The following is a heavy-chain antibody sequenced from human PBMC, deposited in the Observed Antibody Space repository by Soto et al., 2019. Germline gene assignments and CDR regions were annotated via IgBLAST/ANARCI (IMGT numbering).Heavy chain of an antibody. V-gene: IGHV1-69*13. CDR2: IIPIFGTA. CDR3: ARAPVVPAAIYYYYGMDV. J-gene: IGHJ6*02. Sequence: SLKVSCKASGGTFSSYAISWVRQAPGQGLEWMGGIIPIFGTANHAQKFQGRVTITADESTSTAYMELSSLRSEDTAVYYCARAPVVPAAIYYYYGMDVWGQGTTVTVSS. CDR1: GGTFSSYA. D-gene: IGHD2-2*02.